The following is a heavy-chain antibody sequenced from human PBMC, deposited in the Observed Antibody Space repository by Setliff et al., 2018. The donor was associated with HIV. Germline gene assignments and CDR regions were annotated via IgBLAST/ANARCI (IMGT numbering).Heavy chain of an antibody. Sequence: GGSLRLSCATSGFTFSNFWMTWVRQAPGKGLEWVANIKEDRSETFYVDSVKGRFTMSRDNAKNLVYLEMNSLKVEDTAVYYCARDATRGGDFDFWGQGTLVTVSS. CDR1: GFTFSNFW. V-gene: IGHV3-7*01. CDR3: ARDATRGGDFDF. CDR2: IKEDRSET. J-gene: IGHJ4*02. D-gene: IGHD1-26*01.